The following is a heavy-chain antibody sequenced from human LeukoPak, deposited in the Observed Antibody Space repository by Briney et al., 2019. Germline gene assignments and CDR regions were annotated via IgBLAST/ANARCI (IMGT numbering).Heavy chain of an antibody. V-gene: IGHV3-30*19. CDR2: IWYDGSNK. Sequence: GRSLRLSCAASGFTFSSYGMHWVRQAPGKGLEWVAVIWYDGSNKYYADSVKGRFTISRDNSKNTLYLQMNSLRAEDTAVYYCARRSWSDAFDIWGQGTMVTVSS. CDR3: ARRSWSDAFDI. CDR1: GFTFSSYG. J-gene: IGHJ3*02. D-gene: IGHD2-8*02.